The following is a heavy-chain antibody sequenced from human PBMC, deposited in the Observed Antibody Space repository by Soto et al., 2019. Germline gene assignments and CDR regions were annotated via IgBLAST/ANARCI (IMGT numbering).Heavy chain of an antibody. V-gene: IGHV3-30-3*01. CDR3: ARGEGYYYGSGSRFLVGYYGMDV. D-gene: IGHD3-10*01. CDR1: GFTFSSYA. CDR2: ISYDGSNK. J-gene: IGHJ6*02. Sequence: QVQLVESGGGVVQPGRSLRLSCAASGFTFSSYAMHWVRQAPGKGLEWVAVISYDGSNKYYADSVKGRFTISRDNSKNTLYLQMNRLRAEDTAVYYCARGEGYYYGSGSRFLVGYYGMDVWGQGTTVTVSS.